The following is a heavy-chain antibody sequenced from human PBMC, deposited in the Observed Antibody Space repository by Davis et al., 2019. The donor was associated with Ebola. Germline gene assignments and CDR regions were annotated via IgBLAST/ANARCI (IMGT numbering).Heavy chain of an antibody. V-gene: IGHV4-39*01. Sequence: SETLSLTCAVSGGSISSSSYYWGWIRQSLGKGLEWIGSGYDSGSTYYNPSLKSRVTISVDTSKNQLSLKLSSVTAADTAVYYCARRGHGSGSYLPPYYYGMDVWGQGTTVIVSS. CDR1: GGSISSSSYY. CDR2: GYDSGST. CDR3: ARRGHGSGSYLPPYYYGMDV. D-gene: IGHD3-10*01. J-gene: IGHJ6*02.